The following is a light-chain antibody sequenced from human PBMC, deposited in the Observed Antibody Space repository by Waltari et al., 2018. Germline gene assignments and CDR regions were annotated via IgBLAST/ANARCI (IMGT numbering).Light chain of an antibody. V-gene: IGLV2-23*03. J-gene: IGLJ2*01. CDR3: CAYAGGSAFVV. Sequence: QSALTQPASLSGSPGQSITISCTGTSRDVGSSNLVSWNQQHPGKARKLIIYESSKRASGVSMRFSCSKSGNTASLTIFGLQAEDEADYHCCAYAGGSAFVVFGGGTKLTVL. CDR1: SRDVGSSNL. CDR2: ESS.